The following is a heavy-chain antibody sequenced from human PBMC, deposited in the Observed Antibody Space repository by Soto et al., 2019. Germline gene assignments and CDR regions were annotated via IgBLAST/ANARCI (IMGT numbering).Heavy chain of an antibody. CDR3: TTDHNPLEWFGPPHSLFDY. J-gene: IGHJ4*02. D-gene: IGHD3-3*01. CDR2: IKSKTDGGTT. Sequence: GGSLRLSCAASGFTFSNAWMSWVRQAPGKGLEWVGRIKSKTDGGTTDYAAPVKGRFTISRDDSKNTLYLQMNSLKTEDTAVYYCTTDHNPLEWFGPPHSLFDYWGQGTLVTVSS. V-gene: IGHV3-15*01. CDR1: GFTFSNAW.